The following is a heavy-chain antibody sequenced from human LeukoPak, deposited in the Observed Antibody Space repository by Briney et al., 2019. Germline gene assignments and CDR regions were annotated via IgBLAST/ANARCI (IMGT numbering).Heavy chain of an antibody. Sequence: GASVKVSCKASGGTFSSYAISWVRQAPGQGLEWMGGIIPIFGTANYAQKFQGRVTITADKSTSTAYMELSSLRSEDTAVYYCARDHGAITIFGVVIMVPDAFDIWGQGTMVTVSS. CDR3: ARDHGAITIFGVVIMVPDAFDI. CDR1: GGTFSSYA. V-gene: IGHV1-69*06. CDR2: IIPIFGTA. J-gene: IGHJ3*02. D-gene: IGHD3-3*01.